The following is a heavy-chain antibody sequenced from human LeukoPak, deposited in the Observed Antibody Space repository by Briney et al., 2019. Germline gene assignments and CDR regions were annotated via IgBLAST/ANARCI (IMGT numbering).Heavy chain of an antibody. D-gene: IGHD3-10*01. CDR1: GFTFSYFN. V-gene: IGHV3-21*01. CDR3: ARGLRGPPGRYYGDAFDV. CDR2: ITSGANYM. Sequence: KSGGSLRLSCEASGFTFSYFNMTWVRQAPGRGLEWVSSITSGANYMYYLDSVKGRFTISRDSASNSLSLQMDALRADDTALYYCARGLRGPPGRYYGDAFDVWGQGTTVIVSS. J-gene: IGHJ3*01.